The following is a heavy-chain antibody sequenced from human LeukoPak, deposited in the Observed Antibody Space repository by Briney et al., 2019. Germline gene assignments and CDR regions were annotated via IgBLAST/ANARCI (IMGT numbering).Heavy chain of an antibody. J-gene: IGHJ5*02. CDR3: ARVNWLTTVTTYWFDP. CDR1: GASISGSGYY. D-gene: IGHD4-17*01. CDR2: IYYTGNT. V-gene: IGHV4-39*07. Sequence: PSETLSLTCAVSGASISGSGYYLGWIRQPPGKGLEWIGNIYYTGNTYYNTSLKSRVTISVDTSKNQFSLKLSSVTAADTAVYYCARVNWLTTVTTYWFDPWGQGTLVTVSS.